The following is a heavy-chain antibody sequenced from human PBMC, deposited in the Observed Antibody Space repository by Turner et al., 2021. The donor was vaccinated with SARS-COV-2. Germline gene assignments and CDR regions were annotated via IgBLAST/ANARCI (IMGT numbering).Heavy chain of an antibody. CDR2: ISAYNGNT. V-gene: IGHV1-18*01. J-gene: IGHJ4*02. CDR3: ARDDPDIVATITIY. CDR1: GYIFTSYG. Sequence: QVQLVQSGAEVKKPGASVKVSCKASGYIFTSYGISWVRQAPGQGLEWMGWISAYNGNTNYAQKLQGRVTMTTDTSTSTDYMELRSLRSDDTAVYYCARDDPDIVATITIYWGQGTLVTVSS. D-gene: IGHD5-12*01.